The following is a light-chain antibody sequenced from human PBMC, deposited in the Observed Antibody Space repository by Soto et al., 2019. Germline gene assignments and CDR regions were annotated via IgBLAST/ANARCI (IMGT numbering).Light chain of an antibody. CDR2: QTS. CDR3: HQRQSWPRT. J-gene: IGKJ1*01. Sequence: IAVTQSPATLGSFGSDRFTLSCMASQYINTRLAWYQHRPGQAPRLLIYQTSIRAAGIPARFSASGTGTDLTLTISDVQPEDFAVYYSHQRQSWPRTFGQGTKVDIK. CDR1: QYINTR. V-gene: IGKV3-11*01.